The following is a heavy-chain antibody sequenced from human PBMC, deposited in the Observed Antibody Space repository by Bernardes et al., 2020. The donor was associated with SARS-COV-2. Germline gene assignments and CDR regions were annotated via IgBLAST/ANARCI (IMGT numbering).Heavy chain of an antibody. CDR2: IYYSGST. V-gene: IGHV4-59*01. J-gene: IGHJ5*02. CDR3: ARGVITRAWDRGEFDP. Sequence: SETLSLTCTVSGGSISSYYWSWIRQPPGKGLEWIGYIYYSGSTNYNPSLKSRVTISVDTSKNQFSLKLSSVTAADTAVYYCARGVITRAWDRGEFDPWGQGTLVTVSS. D-gene: IGHD3-22*01. CDR1: GGSISSYY.